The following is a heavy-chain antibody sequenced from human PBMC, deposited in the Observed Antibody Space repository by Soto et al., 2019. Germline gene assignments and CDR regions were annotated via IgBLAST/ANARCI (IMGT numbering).Heavy chain of an antibody. V-gene: IGHV3-11*01. CDR1: GFTFSDYY. CDR3: ARATPRSRWVISY. Sequence: GGSLRLSCAASGFTFSDYYMSWIRQAPGKGLEWVSYISSSGSTIYYADSVKGRFTISRDNAKNSLYLQMNSLRAEDTAVYYCARATPRSRWVISYWGQGTLVTVSS. J-gene: IGHJ4*02. CDR2: ISSSGSTI. D-gene: IGHD1-26*01.